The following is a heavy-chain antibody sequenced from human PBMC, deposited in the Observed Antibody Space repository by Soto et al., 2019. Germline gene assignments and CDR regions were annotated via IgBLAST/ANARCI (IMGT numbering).Heavy chain of an antibody. J-gene: IGHJ4*02. CDR2: ISYDGSNK. V-gene: IGHV3-30*18. CDR1: GFTFSSYG. CDR3: AKGRYYYDSSGKDFDY. D-gene: IGHD3-22*01. Sequence: GGSLRLSCAASGFTFSSYGMHWVRQAPGKGLEWVAVISYDGSNKYYADSVKGRFTISRDNSKNTLYPQMNSLRAEDTAVYYCAKGRYYYDSSGKDFDYWGQGTLVTVSS.